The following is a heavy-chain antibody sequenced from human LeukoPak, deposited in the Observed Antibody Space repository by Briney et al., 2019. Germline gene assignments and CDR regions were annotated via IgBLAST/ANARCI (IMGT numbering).Heavy chain of an antibody. J-gene: IGHJ3*02. D-gene: IGHD3-22*01. V-gene: IGHV1-18*01. CDR1: GYTFSNYG. CDR3: ARGPTYYYDSSGYQSVSAFDI. CDR2: NSAYSGNT. Sequence: ASVKVSGKASGYTFSNYGISWVRQAPGQGLEWMGWNSAYSGNTNYAQELQGRVTMTTDTSTSTAYMELRSLRSDDTAVYYCARGPTYYYDSSGYQSVSAFDIWGQGTMVTVSS.